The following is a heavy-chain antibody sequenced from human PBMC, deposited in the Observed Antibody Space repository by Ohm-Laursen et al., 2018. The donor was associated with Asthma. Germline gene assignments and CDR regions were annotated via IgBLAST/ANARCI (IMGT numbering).Heavy chain of an antibody. V-gene: IGHV3-23*01. Sequence: GSLRLSCSASGFTFSSYAMSWVRQAPGKGLEWVSAISGSGGSTYYADSVKGRFTISRDNSKSTLYLQMNSLRAEDTAVYYCAKLDAGDPHPDAFDIWGQGTMVTVSS. J-gene: IGHJ3*02. D-gene: IGHD3-16*01. CDR3: AKLDAGDPHPDAFDI. CDR1: GFTFSSYA. CDR2: ISGSGGST.